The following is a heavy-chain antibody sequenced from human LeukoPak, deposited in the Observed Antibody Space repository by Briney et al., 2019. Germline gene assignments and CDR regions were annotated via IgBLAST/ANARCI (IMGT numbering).Heavy chain of an antibody. D-gene: IGHD1-26*01. V-gene: IGHV1-3*04. CDR3: ARDLAGRFDF. CDR1: GYKFTNYW. CDR2: VSTGNGNT. J-gene: IGHJ4*02. Sequence: GESLKISCKGSGYKFTNYWIGWVRQAPGQGLEWMGWVSTGNGNTKYSQKFYGRVTITRDTSASTAYMELSSLRSEDTTVYYCARDLAGRFDFWGQGTLVTVSS.